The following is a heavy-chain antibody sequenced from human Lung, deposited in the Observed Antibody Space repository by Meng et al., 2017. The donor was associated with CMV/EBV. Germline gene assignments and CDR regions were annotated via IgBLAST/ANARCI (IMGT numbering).Heavy chain of an antibody. CDR3: SRLWGSSRSPLSDY. CDR1: GGPISSSSYY. D-gene: IGHD6-13*01. CDR2: IYSSGTT. Sequence: PXPVSGGPISSSSYYWGWIRQPPGKGLELIGNIYSSGTTYYQPSLKSLVTISVETSKNQISLRLTSLTAADTAVYYCSRLWGSSRSPLSDYWGQGNXV. V-gene: IGHV4-39*01. J-gene: IGHJ4*02.